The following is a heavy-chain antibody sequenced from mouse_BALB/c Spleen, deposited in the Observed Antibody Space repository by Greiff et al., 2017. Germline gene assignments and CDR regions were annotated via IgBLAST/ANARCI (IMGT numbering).Heavy chain of an antibody. J-gene: IGHJ2*01. D-gene: IGHD3-3*01. CDR3: AKGGREVDY. CDR1: GYAFTNYL. V-gene: IGHV1-54*01. Sequence: VQLQQSGAELVRPGTSVKVSCKASGYAFTNYLIEWVKQRPGQGLEWIGVINPGSGGTNYNEKFKGKATLTADKSSSTAYMQLSSLTSDDSAVYFCAKGGREVDYRGQGTTLTVSS. CDR2: INPGSGGT.